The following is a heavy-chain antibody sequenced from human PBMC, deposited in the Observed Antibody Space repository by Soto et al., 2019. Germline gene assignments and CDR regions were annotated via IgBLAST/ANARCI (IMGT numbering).Heavy chain of an antibody. CDR3: AKNAGDWIRYGLDV. J-gene: IGHJ6*02. D-gene: IGHD7-27*01. CDR1: GFTFSKSA. CDR2: ISGDGGTT. V-gene: IGHV3-23*01. Sequence: EVQLLESGGGLVQPGGSPRLSCAASGFTFSKSAMSWVRHGPGKGLEWVSGISGDGGTTYHADAVKGRFSISRDNSKNTLSLQMNSLRVEDTAVYYCAKNAGDWIRYGLDVWGQGSTVTVSS.